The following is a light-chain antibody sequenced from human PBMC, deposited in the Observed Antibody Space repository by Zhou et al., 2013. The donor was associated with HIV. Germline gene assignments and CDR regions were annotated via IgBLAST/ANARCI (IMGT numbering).Light chain of an antibody. J-gene: IGKJ2*01. CDR1: QSVSSSF. Sequence: EIVLTQSPGTLSLSPGERATLSCRASQSVSSSFLAWYQQKPGQAPRLLIYAASSRATGIPDRFSGSGSGTDFTLTISRLEPEDFAVYYCQQYIDWPPYTFGQGTKLEIK. CDR2: AAS. V-gene: IGKV3-20*01. CDR3: QQYIDWPPYT.